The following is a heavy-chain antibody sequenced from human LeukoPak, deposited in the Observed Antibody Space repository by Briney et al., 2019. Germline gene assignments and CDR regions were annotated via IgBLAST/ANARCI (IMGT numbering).Heavy chain of an antibody. Sequence: ASVKVSCKASGYTFTSYGISWVRQAPGQGLEWMGWISAYNGNTNYAQKLQGRVTMTTDTSTSTAYMELRSLRSDDTAVYYCAREGYYDFWSGYSIDYWGQGTLVTVSS. D-gene: IGHD3-3*01. CDR2: ISAYNGNT. CDR1: GYTFTSYG. V-gene: IGHV1-18*01. J-gene: IGHJ4*02. CDR3: AREGYYDFWSGYSIDY.